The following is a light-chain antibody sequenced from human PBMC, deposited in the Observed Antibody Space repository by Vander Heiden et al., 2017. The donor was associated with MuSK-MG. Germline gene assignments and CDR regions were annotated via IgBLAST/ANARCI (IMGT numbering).Light chain of an antibody. CDR3: SSYAGSNNLL. CDR2: EAT. J-gene: IGLJ2*01. CDR1: SSDVGAYNY. V-gene: IGLV2-8*01. Sequence: SALPQPPSVSGSPGQSVTISCIGTSSDVGAYNYNSGYQHHPGNAPRVFIYEATTRASGVTDRFSGSKSGDTASLTVSGLQDEDEADYYCSSYAGSNNLLFGGGTKLTVL.